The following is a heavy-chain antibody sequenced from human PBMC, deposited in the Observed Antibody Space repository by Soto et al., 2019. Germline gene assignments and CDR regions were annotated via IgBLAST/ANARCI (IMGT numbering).Heavy chain of an antibody. CDR1: GFTFTNYA. CDR2: TSGGGGST. CDR3: AKVIVVIAAAGDYFDH. J-gene: IGHJ4*02. D-gene: IGHD2-21*01. V-gene: IGHV3-23*01. Sequence: EVQLLESGGGLVHPGGSLRLSCAASGFTFTNYAMSWVRQAPGKGLEWVSVTSGGGGSTYYADSVKGRFTISRDNSKNTLYLQMDSLRAEDTAVFYCAKVIVVIAAAGDYFDHWGQGTLVTVSS.